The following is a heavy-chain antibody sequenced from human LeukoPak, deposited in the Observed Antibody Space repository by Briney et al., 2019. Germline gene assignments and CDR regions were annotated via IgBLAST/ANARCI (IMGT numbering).Heavy chain of an antibody. D-gene: IGHD3-10*01. J-gene: IGHJ4*02. CDR2: ISAYNGNT. V-gene: IGHV1-18*01. CDR3: ASGRSTDYYGSGSFDY. Sequence: ASVKVSCKASGYTFTSYGISWVRQAPGQGLEWMGWISAYNGNTNYAQKLQGRVTMTTDTSTSTAYMELRSLRSDDTVVYYCASGRSTDYYGSGSFDYWGQGTLVTVSS. CDR1: GYTFTSYG.